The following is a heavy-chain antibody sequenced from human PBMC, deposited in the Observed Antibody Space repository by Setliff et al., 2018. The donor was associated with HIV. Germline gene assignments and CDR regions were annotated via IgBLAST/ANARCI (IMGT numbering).Heavy chain of an antibody. CDR3: ATLDHSGGNFLAY. D-gene: IGHD2-21*02. J-gene: IGHJ4*02. V-gene: IGHV4-61*05. Sequence: SETLSLTCSVSGDSMSSGSYFWGWIRQTPGKGPEWIGYIHSSGSTIYNPSLKSRITISLDTSKEQFSLELSSATAADTAVYYCATLDHSGGNFLAYWGQGSLVTVSS. CDR2: IHSSGST. CDR1: GDSMSSGSYF.